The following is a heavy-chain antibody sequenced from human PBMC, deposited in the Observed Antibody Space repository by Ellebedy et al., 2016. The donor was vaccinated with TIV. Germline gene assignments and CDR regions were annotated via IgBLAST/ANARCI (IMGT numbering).Heavy chain of an antibody. CDR3: ARGRLLRGVIPYYFDY. CDR2: ISSSSSYI. Sequence: GESLKISCAASGFTFSSYAMSWVRQAPGKGLEWVSSISSSSSYIYYADSVKGRFTISRDNAKNSLYLQMNSLRAEDTAVYYCARGRLLRGVIPYYFDYWGQGTLVTVSS. V-gene: IGHV3-21*01. D-gene: IGHD3-10*01. J-gene: IGHJ4*02. CDR1: GFTFSSYA.